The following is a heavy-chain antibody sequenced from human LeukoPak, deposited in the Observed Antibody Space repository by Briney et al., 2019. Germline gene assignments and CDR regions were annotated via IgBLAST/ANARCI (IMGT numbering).Heavy chain of an antibody. D-gene: IGHD2-15*01. CDR1: GYTFTSYG. CDR3: ARAGLGYCSGGSCSHNWFDP. Sequence: ASVKVSCKASGYTFTSYGISWVRQAPGQGLEWMGWISAYNGNTNYAQKLQGRVTMTTDTSTSTAYMELRSLRSDDTAVYYCARAGLGYCSGGSCSHNWFDPWGQGTLVTVSS. CDR2: ISAYNGNT. V-gene: IGHV1-18*01. J-gene: IGHJ5*02.